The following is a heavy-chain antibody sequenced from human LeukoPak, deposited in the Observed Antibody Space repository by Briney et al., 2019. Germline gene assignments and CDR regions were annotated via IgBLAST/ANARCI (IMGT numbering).Heavy chain of an antibody. Sequence: SVKVSCKASVGTFSSYVISWARQAPGQGLEWMGRIIPIFGTANYAQKFQGRVTITTDESTSTAYMELSSLRSEDTAVYYCVLEGNWNYIARLGITGFDPWGQGTLVTVSS. J-gene: IGHJ5*02. CDR3: VLEGNWNYIARLGITGFDP. CDR1: VGTFSSYV. V-gene: IGHV1-69*05. D-gene: IGHD1-7*01. CDR2: IIPIFGTA.